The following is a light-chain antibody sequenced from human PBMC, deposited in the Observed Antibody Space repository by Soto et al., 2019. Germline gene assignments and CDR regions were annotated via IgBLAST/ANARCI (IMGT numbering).Light chain of an antibody. J-gene: IGKJ3*01. Sequence: EIVLTQSPGTLSLSPGERATLSCRASQSVSSSYLAWYQQKPGQAPRLLIYGASSRATGIPDRFSGSGSGTDFTLTISRLEPEDFAVYYFQQYGSSRVFTFGPGTKVDIK. CDR1: QSVSSSY. CDR2: GAS. CDR3: QQYGSSRVFT. V-gene: IGKV3-20*01.